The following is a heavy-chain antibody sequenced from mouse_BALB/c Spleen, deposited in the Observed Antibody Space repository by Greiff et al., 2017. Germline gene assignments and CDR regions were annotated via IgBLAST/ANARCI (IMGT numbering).Heavy chain of an antibody. CDR1: GSPFTSYW. D-gene: IGHD3-1*01. Sequence: VKLVESGAELARPGASVKLSCKASGSPFTSYWMQWVKQRPGQGLEWIGAIYPGDVDIRYTQKFKGKATLTADKTSSTAYMQLSSLASEDSAVYYCARSGLRYYAMDYWGQGTSVTVSS. CDR2: IYPGDVDI. CDR3: ARSGLRYYAMDY. J-gene: IGHJ4*01. V-gene: IGHV1-87*01.